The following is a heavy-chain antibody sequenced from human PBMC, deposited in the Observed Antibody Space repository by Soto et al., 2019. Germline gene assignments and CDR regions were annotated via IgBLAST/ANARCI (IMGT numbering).Heavy chain of an antibody. V-gene: IGHV3-23*01. J-gene: IGHJ5*01. CDR3: AKDAVSYNGKWDWFDS. CDR1: RFIFSDYA. Sequence: DVQLLQSGGGLVQPGGSLTLSCAASRFIFSDYAMNWVRQAPGKGLEWVSSIGGSNTDRYYADSVKGRFIISRGNSNNTMYLQMNSLRDDDTAVYYCAKDAVSYNGKWDWFDSWGQGTLVTVSS. CDR2: IGGSNTDR. D-gene: IGHD1-26*01.